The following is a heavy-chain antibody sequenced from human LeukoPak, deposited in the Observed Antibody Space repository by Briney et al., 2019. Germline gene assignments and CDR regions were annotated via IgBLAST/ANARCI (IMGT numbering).Heavy chain of an antibody. CDR1: GGSISSYY. CDR2: IYYRGST. Sequence: SETLSLTCTVSGGSISSYYWSWIRQPPGKGLEWIGYIYYRGSTNYNPSLKSRVTISVDTSKNQFSLKLSSVTAADTAVYYCARAAGGSGYSFDYWGQGTLVTVSS. J-gene: IGHJ4*02. CDR3: ARAAGGSGYSFDY. V-gene: IGHV4-59*01. D-gene: IGHD3-22*01.